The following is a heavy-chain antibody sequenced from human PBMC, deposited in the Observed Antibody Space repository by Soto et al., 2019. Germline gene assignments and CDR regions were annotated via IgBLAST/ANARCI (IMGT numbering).Heavy chain of an antibody. CDR1: GFTFSSYA. D-gene: IGHD6-13*01. J-gene: IGHJ4*02. CDR2: ISGSGGST. V-gene: IGHV3-23*01. CDR3: AKDREQLELPYYFDY. Sequence: EVQLLESGGGLVQPGGSLRLSCAASGFTFSSYAMSWVRQAPGKGLEWVSAISGSGGSTYYADSVKGRFTISRDNSKNTLYLQMNSLRAEDTAVYYYAKDREQLELPYYFDYWGQGTLVTVSS.